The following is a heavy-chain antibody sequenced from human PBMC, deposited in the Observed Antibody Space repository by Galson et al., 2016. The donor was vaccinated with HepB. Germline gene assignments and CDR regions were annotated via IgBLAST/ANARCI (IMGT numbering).Heavy chain of an antibody. CDR1: GGSISSYY. D-gene: IGHD6-19*01. J-gene: IGHJ4*02. CDR2: IYYSGST. Sequence: LSLTCTVSGGSISSYYWSWIRQPPGKGLEWIGYIYYSGSTNYNPSLKSRVTISVDTSKNQFSLKLSSVTAADTAVYYCATYTSGSGFDYWGQGTLVTVSS. CDR3: ATYTSGSGFDY. V-gene: IGHV4-59*01.